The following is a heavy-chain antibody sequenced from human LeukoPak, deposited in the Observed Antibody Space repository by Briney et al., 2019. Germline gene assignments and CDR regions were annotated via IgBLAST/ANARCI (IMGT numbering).Heavy chain of an antibody. J-gene: IGHJ4*02. CDR3: ARGRGVGATLRRKYFDY. CDR2: INHRGST. V-gene: IGHV4-34*01. CDR1: GGTFSGYY. D-gene: IGHD1-26*01. Sequence: SETLSLTCAVYGGTFSGYYWSWVRQPPGKGLEWIGEINHRGSTNYNPSFNSQVTLSVHTSKYQFSLKLSSVSAADTAVHYCARGRGVGATLRRKYFDYRGQGTLGTVS.